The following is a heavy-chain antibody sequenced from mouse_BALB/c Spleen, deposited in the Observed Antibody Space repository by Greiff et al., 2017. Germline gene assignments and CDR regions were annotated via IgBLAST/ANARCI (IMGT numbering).Heavy chain of an antibody. J-gene: IGHJ1*01. CDR1: GDSITSGY. D-gene: IGHD1-1*01. Sequence: DVKLQESGPSLVKPSQTLSLTCSVTGDSITSGYWNWIRKFPGNKLEYMGYISYSGSTYYNPSLKSRISITRDTSKNQYYLQLNSVTTEDTATYYCARIPLYYGSSYWYFDVWGAGTTVTVSS. CDR2: ISYSGST. CDR3: ARIPLYYGSSYWYFDV. V-gene: IGHV3-8*02.